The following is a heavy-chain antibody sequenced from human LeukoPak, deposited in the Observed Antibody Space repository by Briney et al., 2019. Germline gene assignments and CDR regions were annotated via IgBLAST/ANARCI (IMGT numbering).Heavy chain of an antibody. CDR3: ARLLGATTSTHFDY. V-gene: IGHV1-46*01. CDR2: INPSVGST. Sequence: ASVKVSCKASGYTFTGYYMHWVRQAPGQGLEWMGIINPSVGSTTYAQEFQGRVTMTRDTSTSTVYMELSSLRSEDTAVYYCARLLGATTSTHFDYWGQGTLATVSS. CDR1: GYTFTGYY. D-gene: IGHD1-26*01. J-gene: IGHJ4*02.